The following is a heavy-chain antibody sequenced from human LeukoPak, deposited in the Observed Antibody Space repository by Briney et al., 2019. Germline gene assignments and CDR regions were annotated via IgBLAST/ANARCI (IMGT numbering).Heavy chain of an antibody. CDR3: ARDPLEGSWYFDL. CDR1: GFTFSSYS. CDR2: ISSTSSYI. J-gene: IGHJ2*01. Sequence: GGPLRLSCAASGFTFSSYSVNWVRQAPGKGLEWVSSISSTSSYIYCADSVKGRFTISRNNAKNSLFLQMNSLRAEDTAVYYCARDPLEGSWYFDLWGRGTLVTVSS. V-gene: IGHV3-21*01. D-gene: IGHD5-24*01.